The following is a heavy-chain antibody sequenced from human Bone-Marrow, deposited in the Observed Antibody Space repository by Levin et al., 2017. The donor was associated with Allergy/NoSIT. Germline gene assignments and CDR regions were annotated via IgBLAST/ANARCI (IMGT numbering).Heavy chain of an antibody. CDR1: GFTFSSYE. Sequence: GGSLRLSCAASGFTFSSYEMNWVRQAPGKGLEWVSYISSSGSTIYYADSVKGRFTISRDNAKNSLYLQMNSLRAEDTAVYYCARENGGPRDWNYERYFDYWGQGTLVTVSS. J-gene: IGHJ4*02. V-gene: IGHV3-48*03. D-gene: IGHD1-7*01. CDR3: ARENGGPRDWNYERYFDY. CDR2: ISSSGSTI.